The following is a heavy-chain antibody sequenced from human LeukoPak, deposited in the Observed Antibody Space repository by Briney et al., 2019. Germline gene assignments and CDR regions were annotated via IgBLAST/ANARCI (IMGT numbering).Heavy chain of an antibody. J-gene: IGHJ6*03. V-gene: IGHV3-23*01. CDR1: GLTFGSYA. Sequence: GGSLRLCCAASGLTFGSYAVSWVRQAPGKGLEWVSALSGSGGSTYYADSVKGRFTISRDNSKNTLYLQMNSLRAEDTSVYYCAKVGGELLEWSPSRSLYYMDVWGKGTTVTVSS. CDR3: AKVGGELLEWSPSRSLYYMDV. D-gene: IGHD3-3*01. CDR2: LSGSGGST.